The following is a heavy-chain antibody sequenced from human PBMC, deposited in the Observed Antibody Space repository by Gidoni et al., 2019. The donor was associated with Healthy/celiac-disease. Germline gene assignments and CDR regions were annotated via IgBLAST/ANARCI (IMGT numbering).Heavy chain of an antibody. D-gene: IGHD2-21*02. CDR2: ISYDGSNK. Sequence: QVQLVESGGGVVQPGRSLRLSCAASGFTFSSYAMHWVRQAPGKGLEWVAVISYDGSNKYYADSVKGRFTISRDNSKNTLYLQMNSLRAEDTAVYYCARDWAVVTSLDGYFDYWGQGTLVTVSS. J-gene: IGHJ4*02. CDR1: GFTFSSYA. V-gene: IGHV3-30-3*01. CDR3: ARDWAVVTSLDGYFDY.